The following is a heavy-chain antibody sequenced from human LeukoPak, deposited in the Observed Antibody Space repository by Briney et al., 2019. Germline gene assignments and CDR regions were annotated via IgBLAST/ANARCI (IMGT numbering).Heavy chain of an antibody. V-gene: IGHV4-34*01. J-gene: IGHJ4*02. CDR2: IYHSGST. CDR3: ARGTHVSGY. D-gene: IGHD3-10*01. Sequence: PSETLSLTCAVYGGSFSGYYWSWIRQPPGKGLEWIGEIYHSGSTYSNPSLKSRVTISVDTSKNQFSLKLSSVTAADTAVYDCARGTHVSGYWGEGTLVTVSS. CDR1: GGSFSGYY.